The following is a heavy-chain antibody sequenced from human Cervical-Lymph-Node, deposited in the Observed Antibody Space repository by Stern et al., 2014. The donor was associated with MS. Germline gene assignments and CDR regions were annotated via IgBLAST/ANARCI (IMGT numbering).Heavy chain of an antibody. D-gene: IGHD2-15*01. CDR1: GCTFSSCA. Sequence: QLVQSGAEVKKPGASLKVSCNGLGCTFSSCAINWVRQAPGQGLEWMAWININIGPTNYAQNFRGRVTMNTDTSTNTAYMEMRSLRSDDTAVYYCARGYEGFYFDYWGQGSQVIVSS. V-gene: IGHV1-18*01. CDR2: ININIGPT. J-gene: IGHJ4*02. CDR3: ARGYEGFYFDY.